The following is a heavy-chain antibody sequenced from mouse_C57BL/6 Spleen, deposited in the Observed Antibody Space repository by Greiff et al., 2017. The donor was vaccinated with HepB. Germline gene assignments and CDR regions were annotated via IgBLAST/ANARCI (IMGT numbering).Heavy chain of an antibody. J-gene: IGHJ4*01. CDR2: IDPSDSYT. CDR3: ARSDYDSYYYAMDY. V-gene: IGHV1-69*01. Sequence: QVQLQQPGAELVMPGASVKLSCKASGYTFTSYWMHWVKQRPGQGLEWIGDIDPSDSYTNYNQKFKGKSTLTVDKSSSTAYMQLSSLTSEDSAVYYCARSDYDSYYYAMDYWGQGTSVTVSS. CDR1: GYTFTSYW. D-gene: IGHD2-4*01.